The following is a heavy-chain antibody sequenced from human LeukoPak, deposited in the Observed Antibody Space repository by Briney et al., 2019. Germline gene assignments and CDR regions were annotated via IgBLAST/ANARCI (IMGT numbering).Heavy chain of an antibody. CDR3: ARHYYGSGSRQRGFDF. J-gene: IGHJ4*02. CDR2: IYYSGST. D-gene: IGHD3-10*01. V-gene: IGHV4-59*01. CDR1: GGSISSYY. Sequence: SETLSLTCTVSGGSISSYYWSWIRQPPGKGLEWIGYIYYSGSTYYNPSLKSRVTISVDTSKNQFSLKLSSVTAADTAVYYCARHYYGSGSRQRGFDFWGQGTLVTVSS.